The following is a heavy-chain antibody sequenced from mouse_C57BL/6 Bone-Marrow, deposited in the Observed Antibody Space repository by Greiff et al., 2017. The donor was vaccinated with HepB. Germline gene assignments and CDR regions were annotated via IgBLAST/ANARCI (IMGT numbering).Heavy chain of an antibody. Sequence: VQLQQSGPELVKPGASVKISCKASGYAFSSSWMNWVKQRPGKGLEWIGRIYPGDGDTNYNGKFKGKATLTADKSSSTAYMQLSSLTSEDSAVYFCARSYYYGSSYFWYFDVWGTGTTVTVSS. CDR2: IYPGDGDT. CDR1: GYAFSSSW. D-gene: IGHD1-1*01. J-gene: IGHJ1*03. V-gene: IGHV1-82*01. CDR3: ARSYYYGSSYFWYFDV.